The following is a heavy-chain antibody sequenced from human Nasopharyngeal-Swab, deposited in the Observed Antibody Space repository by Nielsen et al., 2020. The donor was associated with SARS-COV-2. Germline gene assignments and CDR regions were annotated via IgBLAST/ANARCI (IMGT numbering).Heavy chain of an antibody. Sequence: VRQAPGKGLEWVSYISSSSSTIYYADSVKGRFTISRDNAKNSLYLQMNSLRDEDTAVYYCARDLSTGYYDFWSGYSNYYYYYGMDVWGQGTTVTVSS. J-gene: IGHJ6*02. D-gene: IGHD3-3*01. CDR3: ARDLSTGYYDFWSGYSNYYYYYGMDV. CDR2: ISSSSSTI. V-gene: IGHV3-48*02.